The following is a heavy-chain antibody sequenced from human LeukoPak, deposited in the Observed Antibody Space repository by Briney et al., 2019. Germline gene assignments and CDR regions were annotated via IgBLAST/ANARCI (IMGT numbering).Heavy chain of an antibody. CDR2: ISGSGGST. Sequence: GGSLGLSCAASGFTFSSYAMSWVRQAPGKGLEWVSAISGSGGSTYYADSVKGRFTISRDNSKNTLYLQMNSLRAEDTAVYYCAKDRIITTITDWGQGTLVTVSS. V-gene: IGHV3-23*01. CDR1: GFTFSSYA. D-gene: IGHD3-22*01. J-gene: IGHJ4*02. CDR3: AKDRIITTITD.